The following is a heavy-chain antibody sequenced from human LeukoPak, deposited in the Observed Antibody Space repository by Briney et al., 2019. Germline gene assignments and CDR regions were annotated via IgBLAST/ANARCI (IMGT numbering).Heavy chain of an antibody. Sequence: SETLSLTCTVSGGSISSSSYYWGWIRQPPGKVLEWIGSIYYSGSTYYNPSLKSRVTISVDTSKDQFSLKLSSVTAADTAVYYCATYCSGGSCYGSFDYWGQGTLVTVSS. D-gene: IGHD2-15*01. CDR2: IYYSGST. CDR1: GGSISSSSYY. J-gene: IGHJ4*02. V-gene: IGHV4-39*01. CDR3: ATYCSGGSCYGSFDY.